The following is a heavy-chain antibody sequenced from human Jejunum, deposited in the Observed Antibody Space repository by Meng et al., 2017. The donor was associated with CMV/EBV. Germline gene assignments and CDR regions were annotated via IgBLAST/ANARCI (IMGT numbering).Heavy chain of an antibody. J-gene: IGHJ4*02. V-gene: IGHV3-23*01. Sequence: GFTFMNHAMSCVRQAPGKGLEWVSAISGRGDRTYYADSVKGRFTISRDNSQNTLYLQMNSLGAEDTAAYYCAKAPYTSGTYFVDYWGQGTLVTVSS. D-gene: IGHD3-10*01. CDR3: AKAPYTSGTYFVDY. CDR1: GFTFMNHA. CDR2: ISGRGDRT.